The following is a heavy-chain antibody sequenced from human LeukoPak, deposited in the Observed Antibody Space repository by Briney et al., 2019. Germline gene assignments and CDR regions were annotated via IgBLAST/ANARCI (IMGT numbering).Heavy chain of an antibody. V-gene: IGHV4-59*06. CDR1: GGSISSYY. D-gene: IGHD3-22*01. CDR2: IYYSGST. CDR3: ARVPDDSSGYHDY. J-gene: IGHJ4*02. Sequence: SETLSLTCTVSGGSISSYYWSWIRQPAGKGLEWIGYIYYSGSTYYNPSLKSRVTISVDTSKNQFSLKLSSVTAADTAVYYCARVPDDSSGYHDYWGQGTLVTVSS.